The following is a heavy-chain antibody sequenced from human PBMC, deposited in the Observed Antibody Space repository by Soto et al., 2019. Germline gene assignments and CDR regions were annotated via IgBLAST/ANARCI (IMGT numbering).Heavy chain of an antibody. D-gene: IGHD6-6*01. V-gene: IGHV1-18*04. CDR2: ISAYNGNT. CDR3: ARVSLPRGSSHPDACYI. Sequence: KAACQASGYTFTSYGISWVRQAPGQGLEWMGWISAYNGNTNYAQKLQGRVTMTTDTSTSTAYMELRSLRSDDTAVYYCARVSLPRGSSHPDACYIRGHGTMVIVSS. J-gene: IGHJ3*02. CDR1: GYTFTSYG.